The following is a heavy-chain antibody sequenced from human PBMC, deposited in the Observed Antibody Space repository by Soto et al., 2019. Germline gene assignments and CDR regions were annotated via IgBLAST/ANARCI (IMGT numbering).Heavy chain of an antibody. J-gene: IGHJ2*01. CDR2: IYYSGST. CDR1: GGSISSSSYY. Sequence: QLQLQESGPGLVKPSETLSLTCTVSGGSISSSSYYWGWIRQPPGKGLEWIGSIYYSGSTYYNPSLKSRVTISVDTSKNQFSLKLSSVTAADTAVYYCASMGTSLQHPDWYFDLWGRGTLVTVSS. D-gene: IGHD1-7*01. V-gene: IGHV4-39*01. CDR3: ASMGTSLQHPDWYFDL.